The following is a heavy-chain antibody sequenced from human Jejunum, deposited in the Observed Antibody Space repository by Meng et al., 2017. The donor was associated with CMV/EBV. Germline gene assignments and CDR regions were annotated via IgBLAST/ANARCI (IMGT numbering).Heavy chain of an antibody. CDR2: IPSTSSSP. J-gene: IGHJ4*02. V-gene: IGHV3-21*01. CDR3: ARGDGGGNY. Sequence: LRLSCAASGLTFSAYSFNWVRHAPGKGLEWVASIPSTSSSPYYADSMKDRFTISRDNANNSVYLQMNSLRVEDTGVYYCARGDGGGNYWGQGTLVTVSS. CDR1: GLTFSAYS.